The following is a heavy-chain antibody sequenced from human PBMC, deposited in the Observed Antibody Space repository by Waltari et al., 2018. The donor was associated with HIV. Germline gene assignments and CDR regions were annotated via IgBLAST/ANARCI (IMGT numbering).Heavy chain of an antibody. J-gene: IGHJ4*02. D-gene: IGHD3-22*01. CDR3: ARAGSDYYDSSGLFDY. Sequence: QLQLQESGPGLVKPSETLSLTCTVSGGSIRSSSSYWVWLRPPPGKGLEWIGSIYYSGSTYYNPSLKSRVTISVDTSKNQFSLKLSSVTAADTAVYYCARAGSDYYDSSGLFDYWGQGTLVTVSS. CDR2: IYYSGST. V-gene: IGHV4-39*07. CDR1: GGSIRSSSSY.